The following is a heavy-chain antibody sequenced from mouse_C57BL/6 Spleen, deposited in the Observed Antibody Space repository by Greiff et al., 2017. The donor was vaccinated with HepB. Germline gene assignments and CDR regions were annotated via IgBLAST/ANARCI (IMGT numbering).Heavy chain of an antibody. CDR1: GYTFTSYW. CDR2: IDPSDSYT. D-gene: IGHD1-1*01. Sequence: QVQLQQPGAELVRPGTSVKLSCKASGYTFTSYWMHWVKQRPGQGLEWIGVIDPSDSYTNYNQKFKGKATLTVDTSSSTAYMQLSSLTSEDSAVYYCARLGDYGSSPYWYFDVWGTGTTVTVSS. V-gene: IGHV1-59*01. J-gene: IGHJ1*03. CDR3: ARLGDYGSSPYWYFDV.